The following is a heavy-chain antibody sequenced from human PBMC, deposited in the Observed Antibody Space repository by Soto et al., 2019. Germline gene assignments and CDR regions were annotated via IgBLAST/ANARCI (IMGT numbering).Heavy chain of an antibody. J-gene: IGHJ6*02. Sequence: GASVKVSCKASGGTFSSYAISWVRQAPGQGLEWIGGIIPIFGTANYAQKFQGRVTITADESTSTAYMELSSLRSEDTAVYYCARGSLPKLGYCTNGVCYYYYYGMDVWGQGTTVTVSS. D-gene: IGHD2-8*01. CDR1: GGTFSSYA. CDR3: ARGSLPKLGYCTNGVCYYYYYGMDV. CDR2: IIPIFGTA. V-gene: IGHV1-69*13.